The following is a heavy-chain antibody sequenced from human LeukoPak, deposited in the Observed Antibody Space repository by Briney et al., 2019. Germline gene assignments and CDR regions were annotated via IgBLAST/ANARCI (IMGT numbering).Heavy chain of an antibody. CDR3: ARLMMGAFDI. Sequence: PSETLSLTCTVSGGSISSSSYYWGWIRQPPGKGLEWIGSIYYSGSTYYNPSLESRVTISVDTSKNQFSLKLSTVTAADTAVYYCARLMMGAFDIWGQGTMVTVSS. D-gene: IGHD3-16*01. CDR1: GGSISSSSYY. J-gene: IGHJ3*02. V-gene: IGHV4-39*01. CDR2: IYYSGST.